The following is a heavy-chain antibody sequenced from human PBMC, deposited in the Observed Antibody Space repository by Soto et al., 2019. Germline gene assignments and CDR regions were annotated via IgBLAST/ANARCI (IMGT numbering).Heavy chain of an antibody. D-gene: IGHD3-3*01. J-gene: IGHJ4*02. Sequence: GSLRLSCAVSGFIFSRYSMNWVRQAPGKGLEWVSSIGTSGSYIYDTDSVKGRFTISRDNTKDSLYLQMNSLRAEDTAIFYCARGSVFIGLDYWGQGTPVTVSS. CDR1: GFIFSRYS. V-gene: IGHV3-21*01. CDR2: IGTSGSYI. CDR3: ARGSVFIGLDY.